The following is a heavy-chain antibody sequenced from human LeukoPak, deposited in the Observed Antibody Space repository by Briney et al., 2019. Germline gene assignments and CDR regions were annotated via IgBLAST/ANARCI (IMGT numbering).Heavy chain of an antibody. J-gene: IGHJ3*02. CDR2: IYWNDDK. Sequence: SGPTLVKPTQTLTLTCTFSGFSLSTSGVGVGWIRQPPGKALEWLALIYWNDDKRYSPSLKSRRTITKDTSKNHVVLKMTNMDPVDTATYYCAHGLLYNSHSRAYQWIGAFDIWGQGTMITVSS. CDR3: AHGLLYNSHSRAYQWIGAFDI. V-gene: IGHV2-5*01. CDR1: GFSLSTSGVG. D-gene: IGHD3-22*01.